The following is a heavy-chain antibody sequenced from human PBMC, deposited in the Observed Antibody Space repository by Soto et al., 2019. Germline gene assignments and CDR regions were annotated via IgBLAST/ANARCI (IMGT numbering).Heavy chain of an antibody. V-gene: IGHV3-7*04. J-gene: IGHJ6*02. CDR2: IKQDGSEK. Sequence: GGSLRLSCAASGFTFSSYWMSWVRQAPGKGLEWVANIKQDGSEKYYVNSVEGRFTISRDNAKNSLYLQMNSLRAEDTAVYYCARLWFGELLYDGMDVWGQGTTVTVSS. D-gene: IGHD3-10*01. CDR3: ARLWFGELLYDGMDV. CDR1: GFTFSSYW.